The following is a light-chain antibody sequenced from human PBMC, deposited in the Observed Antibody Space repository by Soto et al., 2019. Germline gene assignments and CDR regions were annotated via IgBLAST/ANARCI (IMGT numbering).Light chain of an antibody. Sequence: QAVVTQPPSVSGAPGHRVTISCTGTSSNIGSGDDVHWYQHLPATAPKLLIYGNTIRPSGVPDRFSGSKSGTSASLAITGLQAEDEADYYCQSYDRSLRGYVFGTGTKLTVL. CDR2: GNT. J-gene: IGLJ1*01. CDR3: QSYDRSLRGYV. V-gene: IGLV1-40*01. CDR1: SSNIGSGDD.